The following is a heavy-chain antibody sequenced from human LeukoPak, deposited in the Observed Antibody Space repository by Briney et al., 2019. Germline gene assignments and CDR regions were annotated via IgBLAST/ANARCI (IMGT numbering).Heavy chain of an antibody. V-gene: IGHV5-51*01. CDR2: IYPGDSDT. CDR1: GYSFTSYW. D-gene: IGHD6-13*01. CDR3: ALTRLIYSSSYGMDV. J-gene: IGHJ6*02. Sequence: GESLKISCKGSGYSFTSYWTGWVRQMPGKGLEWMGIIYPGDSDTRYSPSFQGQVTISADKSISTAYLQWSSLKASDTAMYYCALTRLIYSSSYGMDVWGQGTTVTVSS.